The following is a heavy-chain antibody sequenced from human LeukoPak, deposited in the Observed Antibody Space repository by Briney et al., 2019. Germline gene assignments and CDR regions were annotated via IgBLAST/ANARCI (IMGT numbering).Heavy chain of an antibody. V-gene: IGHV3-53*01. D-gene: IGHD6-13*01. J-gene: IGHJ4*02. CDR1: GFTVSSNY. CDR2: IYSGGST. Sequence: PGGSLRLSCAASGFTVSSNYMSWVRQAPGKGLEWVSVIYSGGSTYYADSVKGRFTISRDNAKNSLYLQMNSLRAEDTAVYYCARDGLAAAGTLYFDYWGQGTLVTVSS. CDR3: ARDGLAAAGTLYFDY.